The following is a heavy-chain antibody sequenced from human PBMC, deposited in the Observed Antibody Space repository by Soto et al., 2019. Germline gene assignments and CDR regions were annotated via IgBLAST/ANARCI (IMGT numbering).Heavy chain of an antibody. D-gene: IGHD1-1*01. CDR2: IYPGDSDT. CDR3: ARHKATTIPYFDY. CDR1: GYSFTSYW. J-gene: IGHJ4*02. Sequence: GESLKISCKGSGYSFTSYWIGWVRQMPGKGLEWMGIIYPGDSDTRYSPSFQGQVTISADKSISTTYLQWSSLKASDTAMYYCARHKATTIPYFDYWGQGTLVTVSS. V-gene: IGHV5-51*01.